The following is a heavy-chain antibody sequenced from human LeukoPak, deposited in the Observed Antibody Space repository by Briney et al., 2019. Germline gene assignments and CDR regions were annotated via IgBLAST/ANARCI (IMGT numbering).Heavy chain of an antibody. J-gene: IGHJ4*02. CDR1: GGSISSYF. D-gene: IGHD3-16*01. CDR2: VYYSGST. CDR3: TRGGGGGPFDY. V-gene: IGHV4-59*01. Sequence: SETLSLTCTVSGGSISSYFWSWLRQPPGKGLEWIGYVYYSGSTNYNPSLRSRVTISVDTSKNQFSLKLSSVTAADTAVYYCTRGGGGGPFDYWGQGTLVTVSS.